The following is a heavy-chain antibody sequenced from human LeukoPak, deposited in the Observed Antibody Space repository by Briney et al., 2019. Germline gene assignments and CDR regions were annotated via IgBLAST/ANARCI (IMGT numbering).Heavy chain of an antibody. CDR2: ISSSSSYI. D-gene: IGHD2-15*01. CDR3: ARGVAVYMDV. J-gene: IGHJ6*03. V-gene: IGHV3-21*01. CDR1: GFTFSSYS. Sequence: PGRSLRLSCAASGFTFSSYSMNWVRQAPGKGLEWVSSISSSSSYIYYADSVKGRFTISRDNAKNSLYLQMNSLRAEDTAVYYCARGVAVYMDVWGKGTTVTVSS.